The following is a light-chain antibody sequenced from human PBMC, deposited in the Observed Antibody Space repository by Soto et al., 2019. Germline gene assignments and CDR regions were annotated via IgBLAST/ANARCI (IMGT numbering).Light chain of an antibody. J-gene: IGKJ3*01. CDR3: QQRGNWPPT. Sequence: EIVLTQSPATLPLSPGERATLSCRASQSISSYLAWYQQKPGQAPRLLIYDAFNSATGIPARFSGSGSGTDFTLTISSLEREDFAVYYCQQRGNWPPTFGPGTKVYSK. V-gene: IGKV3-11*01. CDR1: QSISSY. CDR2: DAF.